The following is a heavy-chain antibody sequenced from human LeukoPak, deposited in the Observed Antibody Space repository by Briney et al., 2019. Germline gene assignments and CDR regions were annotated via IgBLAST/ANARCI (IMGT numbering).Heavy chain of an antibody. CDR2: ISGSGGST. D-gene: IGHD3-22*01. CDR3: AKDSSGYYSSPPDY. Sequence: GGSLRLSCAASGFTFSSYAMSWVRQAPGKGLEWVSAISGSGGSTYYADSVKGRFTISRDNSKNTLYLQMNSLRAEDTAAYYCAKDSSGYYSSPPDYWGQGTLVNVSS. J-gene: IGHJ4*02. CDR1: GFTFSSYA. V-gene: IGHV3-23*01.